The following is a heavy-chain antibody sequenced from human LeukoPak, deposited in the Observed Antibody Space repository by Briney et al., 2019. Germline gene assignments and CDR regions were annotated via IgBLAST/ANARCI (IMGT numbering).Heavy chain of an antibody. CDR2: INPSGGST. D-gene: IGHD2-2*01. CDR3: ARDPWCSSTSCYGKGYYMDV. CDR1: GYTFTSYY. Sequence: GASVKVSCKASGYTFTSYYTHWVRQAPGQGLEWMGIINPSGGSTSYAQKSQGRVTMTRDMSTSTVYMELSSLRSEDTAVYYCARDPWCSSTSCYGKGYYMDVWGKGTTVTVSS. J-gene: IGHJ6*03. V-gene: IGHV1-46*01.